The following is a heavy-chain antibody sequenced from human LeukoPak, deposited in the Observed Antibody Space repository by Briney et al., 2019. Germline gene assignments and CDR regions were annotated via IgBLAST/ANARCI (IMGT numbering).Heavy chain of an antibody. V-gene: IGHV3-7*01. D-gene: IGHD3-9*01. CDR2: IKQDGSEK. Sequence: PGGSLRLSCAASGFTFSSYWMSWVRQAPGKGLEWVANIKQDGSEKYYVDSVKGRFTISRDNAKNSLYLQMNSLRAEDTAVYYCARDLQDILIDYYYYYYMDVWGKGTTVTVSS. CDR1: GFTFSSYW. J-gene: IGHJ6*03. CDR3: ARDLQDILIDYYYYYYMDV.